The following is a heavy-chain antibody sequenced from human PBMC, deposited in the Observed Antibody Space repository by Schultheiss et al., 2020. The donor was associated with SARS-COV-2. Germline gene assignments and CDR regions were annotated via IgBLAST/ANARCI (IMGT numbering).Heavy chain of an antibody. CDR3: ARVIDYYDSSGYYYFDY. CDR2: IYHSGST. CDR1: GGSISSYY. D-gene: IGHD3-22*01. V-gene: IGHV4-38-2*02. J-gene: IGHJ4*02. Sequence: SETLSLTCTVSGGSISSYYWSWIRQPPGKGLEWIGSIYHSGSTYYNPSLKSRVTISVDTSKNQFSLKLSSVTAADTAVYYCARVIDYYDSSGYYYFDYWGQGTLVTVSS.